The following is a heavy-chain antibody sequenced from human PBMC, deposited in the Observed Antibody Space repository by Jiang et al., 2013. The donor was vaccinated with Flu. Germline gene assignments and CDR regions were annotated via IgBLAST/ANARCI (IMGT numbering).Heavy chain of an antibody. CDR3: ARMRNDILTGYYTFDY. Sequence: TQTLTLTCTFSGFSLSTSGMCVSWIRQPPGKALEWLARIDWDDDKYYSTSLKTRLTISKDTSKNQVVLTMTNMDPVDTATYYCARMRNDILTGYYTFDYWGQGTLVTVSS. CDR1: GFSLSTSGMC. D-gene: IGHD3-9*01. CDR2: IDWDDDK. V-gene: IGHV2-70*11. J-gene: IGHJ4*02.